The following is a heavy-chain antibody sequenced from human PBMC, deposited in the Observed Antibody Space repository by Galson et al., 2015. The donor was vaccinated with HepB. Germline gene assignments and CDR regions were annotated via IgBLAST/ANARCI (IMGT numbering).Heavy chain of an antibody. J-gene: IGHJ5*02. Sequence: CAISGDSVSSTSAAWNWIRQSPSRGLEWLGRTYYRSKWYNDYAVSVKSRITINPDTSKNQFSLRLNSVTPEDTAVYYCARDVAVVTPNWFDPWGQGTLVTVSS. D-gene: IGHD4-23*01. CDR1: GDSVSSTSAA. CDR3: ARDVAVVTPNWFDP. V-gene: IGHV6-1*01. CDR2: TYYRSKWYN.